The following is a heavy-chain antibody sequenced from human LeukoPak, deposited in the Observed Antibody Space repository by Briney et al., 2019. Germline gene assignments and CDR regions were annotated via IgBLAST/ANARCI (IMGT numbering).Heavy chain of an antibody. Sequence: PGGSLRLSCAASGFTFSSYAMSWVRQAPGKGLVWVSRINSDGSSTSYADSVKGRFTISRDNAKNTLYLQMNSLRAEDTAVYYCARENRRVTSYYYGMDVWGQGTTVTVSS. CDR2: INSDGSST. D-gene: IGHD2-21*02. CDR1: GFTFSSYA. CDR3: ARENRRVTSYYYGMDV. J-gene: IGHJ6*02. V-gene: IGHV3-74*01.